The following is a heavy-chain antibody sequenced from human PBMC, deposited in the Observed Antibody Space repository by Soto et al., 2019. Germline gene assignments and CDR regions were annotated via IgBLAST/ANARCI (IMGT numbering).Heavy chain of an antibody. CDR3: ARVLYVRRVATPPHGMDV. CDR2: INPSGGST. Sequence: ASVKVSCKASGYNFTSHYMHLVRQAPGQGLEWMGIINPSGGSTSYAQKFQGRVTMTRDTSTSTVYMELSSLRSEDTAVYYCARVLYVRRVATPPHGMDVWGQGTTVTVSS. CDR1: GYNFTSHY. V-gene: IGHV1-46*01. D-gene: IGHD5-12*01. J-gene: IGHJ6*02.